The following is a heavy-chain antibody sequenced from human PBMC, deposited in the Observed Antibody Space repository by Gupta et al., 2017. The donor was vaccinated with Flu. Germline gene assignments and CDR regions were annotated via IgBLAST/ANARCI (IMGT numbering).Heavy chain of an antibody. V-gene: IGHV3-33*01. CDR1: GFTFSSYG. D-gene: IGHD4-17*01. Sequence: QVQLVESGGGVVQPGRSLRLSCAASGFTFSSYGMHWVRQAPGKGLEWVAVIWYDGSNKYYADSVKGRFTISRDNSKNTLYLQMNSLRAEDTAVYYCARDFMGGDRHSPYYYYYYGMDVWGQGTTVTVSS. CDR2: IWYDGSNK. J-gene: IGHJ6*02. CDR3: ARDFMGGDRHSPYYYYYYGMDV.